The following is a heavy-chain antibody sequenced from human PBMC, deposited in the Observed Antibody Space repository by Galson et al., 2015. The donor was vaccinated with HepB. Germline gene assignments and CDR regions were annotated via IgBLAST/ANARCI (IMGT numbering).Heavy chain of an antibody. CDR3: AKDSIAVAGTGDAFDI. V-gene: IGHV3-23*01. Sequence: SLRLSCAASGFTFSSYAMSWVRQAPGKGLEWVSAISGSGGSTYYADSVKGRFTISRDNSKNTLYLQMNSLRAEDTAVYYCAKDSIAVAGTGDAFDIWGQGTMVTVSS. J-gene: IGHJ3*02. CDR2: ISGSGGST. CDR1: GFTFSSYA. D-gene: IGHD6-19*01.